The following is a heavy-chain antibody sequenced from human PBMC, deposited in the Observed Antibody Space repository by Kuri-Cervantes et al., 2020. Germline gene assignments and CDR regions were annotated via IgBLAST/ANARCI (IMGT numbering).Heavy chain of an antibody. CDR3: ARRRASASYGMDV. CDR2: TSSSSSYK. Sequence: GESLKISCAASGFTFSSYSMNWVRQAPGKGLEWVSFTSSSSSYKYYADSVKGRFTISRDNVNNSLYLQMNSLRVEDTAVYYCARRRASASYGMDVWGQGTTVTVSS. CDR1: GFTFSSYS. V-gene: IGHV3-21*01. J-gene: IGHJ6*02.